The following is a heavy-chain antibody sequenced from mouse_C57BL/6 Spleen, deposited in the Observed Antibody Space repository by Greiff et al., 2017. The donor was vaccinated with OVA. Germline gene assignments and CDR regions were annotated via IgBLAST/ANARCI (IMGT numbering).Heavy chain of an antibody. CDR2: IDPETGGT. D-gene: IGHD1-1*01. J-gene: IGHJ2*01. CDR3: TREYADSSLYYVDY. Sequence: VQVVESGAELVRPGASVTLSCKASGYTFTDYEMHWVKQTPVHGLEWIGAIDPETGGTAYNQTFKGKAILTADKSSSTAYMELRSLTSDDSADYYCTREYADSSLYYVDYWGQGTTLTVSS. CDR1: GYTFTDYE. V-gene: IGHV1-15*01.